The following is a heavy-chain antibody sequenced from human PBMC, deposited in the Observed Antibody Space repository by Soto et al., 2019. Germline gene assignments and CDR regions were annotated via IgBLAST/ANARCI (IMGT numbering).Heavy chain of an antibody. CDR1: GFTSSDYG. CDR3: AKDYLRWAQS. J-gene: IGHJ5*02. CDR2: ISGSGST. D-gene: IGHD1-26*01. Sequence: EVQLLESGGGLEQPGGSLRLSCAASGFTSSDYGMSWVRQAPGKGLEWVSAISGSGSTFYADSVKGRFTISRDNSKNTLYLQMNSLRAEDTAVYYCAKDYLRWAQSWGQGTLVTVSS. V-gene: IGHV3-23*01.